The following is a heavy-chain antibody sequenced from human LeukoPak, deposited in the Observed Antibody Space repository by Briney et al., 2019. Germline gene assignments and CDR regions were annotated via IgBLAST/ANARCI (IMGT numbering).Heavy chain of an antibody. J-gene: IGHJ4*02. D-gene: IGHD3-22*01. V-gene: IGHV4-59*08. CDR3: ARHGYYDSSGYYGFDY. Sequence: SETLSLTCTVSGGSISSYYWSWIRQPPGKGLEWIGYIYYSGSTNYNPSLKSRVTISVHASKNQFSLKLSSVTAADTAVYYCARHGYYDSSGYYGFDYWGQGTLVTVSS. CDR2: IYYSGST. CDR1: GGSISSYY.